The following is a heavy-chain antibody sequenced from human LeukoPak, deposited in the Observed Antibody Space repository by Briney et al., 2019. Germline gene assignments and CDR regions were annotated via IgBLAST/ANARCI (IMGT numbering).Heavy chain of an antibody. Sequence: GGSLRLSCEASGFSFSSFWMSWARQAPGKGLEWVANIKQDGSEENYVDSVKGRFTISRDNAKKSLYLQMSSLRVEDTAVYYCARFISLGAWGQGTLVTVSS. D-gene: IGHD3-10*01. CDR1: GFSFSSFW. J-gene: IGHJ5*02. V-gene: IGHV3-7*01. CDR2: IKQDGSEE. CDR3: ARFISLGA.